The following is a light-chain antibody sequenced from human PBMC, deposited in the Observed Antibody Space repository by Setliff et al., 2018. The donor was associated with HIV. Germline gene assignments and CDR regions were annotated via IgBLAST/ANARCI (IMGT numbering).Light chain of an antibody. CDR3: CSYAGTDTVYV. CDR2: DVN. V-gene: IGLV2-11*01. Sequence: QSALTQPRPVSGSPGQSVTISCTGTSSDVGGYDYVSWYQQHPGKAPKLMISDVNKRPSGVPDRFSGSKSGNTASLTISGLQAEDEADYYCCSYAGTDTVYVFGTGTKVT. CDR1: SSDVGGYDY. J-gene: IGLJ1*01.